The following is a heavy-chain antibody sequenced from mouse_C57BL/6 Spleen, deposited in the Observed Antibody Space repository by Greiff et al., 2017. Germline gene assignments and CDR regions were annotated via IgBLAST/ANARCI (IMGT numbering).Heavy chain of an antibody. V-gene: IGHV1-55*01. J-gene: IGHJ2*01. CDR2: IYPGSGST. CDR1: GYTFTSYW. D-gene: IGHD2-5*01. Sequence: QVQLQQPGAELVKPGASVKMSCKASGYTFTSYWLTWVKQRPGQGLEWIGDIYPGSGSTNYNEKFKSKATLTVDTSSSTAYMQLSSLTSEDSAVYYCAAYYSKGGYFDYWGQGTTLTVSS. CDR3: AAYYSKGGYFDY.